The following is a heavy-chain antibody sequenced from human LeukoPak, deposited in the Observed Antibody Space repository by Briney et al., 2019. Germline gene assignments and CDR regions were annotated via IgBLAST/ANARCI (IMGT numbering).Heavy chain of an antibody. CDR3: ATADY. J-gene: IGHJ4*02. CDR2: IYYSGST. V-gene: IGHV4-61*01. Sequence: PSETLSLTCTVSGGSVSSGSYYWSWIRQPPGKGLEWIGYIYYSGSTNYNPSLKSRVTISVDTSKNRFSLKLSSVTAADTAVYYCATADYWGQGTLVTVSS. CDR1: GGSVSSGSYY.